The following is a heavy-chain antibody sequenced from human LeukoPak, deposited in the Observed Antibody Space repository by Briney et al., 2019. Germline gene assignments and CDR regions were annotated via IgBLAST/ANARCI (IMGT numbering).Heavy chain of an antibody. CDR3: ARGFIVVVPAAHNWCDP. J-gene: IGHJ5*02. CDR2: INPSVGST. Sequence: ASVKVSCKASGYTFTSYYMHWVRQAPGQGLEWMGIINPSVGSTSYAQKFQGRVTMTRDMSTSTVYVELSSLSSEDTAVYYCARGFIVVVPAAHNWCDPWGQGTLVTVSS. D-gene: IGHD2-2*01. CDR1: GYTFTSYY. V-gene: IGHV1-46*01.